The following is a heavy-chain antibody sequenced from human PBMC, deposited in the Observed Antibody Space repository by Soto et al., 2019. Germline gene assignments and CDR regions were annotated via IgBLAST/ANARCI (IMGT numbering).Heavy chain of an antibody. D-gene: IGHD2-2*01. Sequence: SVKVSCKASGGTFGSYAISWVRQAPGQGLEWMGGIIPIFGTANYAQKFQGRVTITADESTSTAYMELSSLRSEDTAVYYCARDRNIVVVPAASDAFDIWGQGTMVTVSS. CDR2: IIPIFGTA. CDR3: ARDRNIVVVPAASDAFDI. J-gene: IGHJ3*02. V-gene: IGHV1-69*13. CDR1: GGTFGSYA.